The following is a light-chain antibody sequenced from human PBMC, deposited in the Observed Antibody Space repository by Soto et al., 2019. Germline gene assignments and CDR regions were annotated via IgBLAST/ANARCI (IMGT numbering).Light chain of an antibody. CDR3: SSHTSSSTVYV. Sequence: QSALTQPASVSGSPGQSITISCTGTNNDIGTYNYVSWYQQHPDKAPKLIIYEVSNRPSGVSNRFSGSKSGNTASLSIAGLQAEDEADYHCSSHTSSSTVYVFGSGTKLTVL. CDR1: NNDIGTYNY. CDR2: EVS. V-gene: IGLV2-14*01. J-gene: IGLJ1*01.